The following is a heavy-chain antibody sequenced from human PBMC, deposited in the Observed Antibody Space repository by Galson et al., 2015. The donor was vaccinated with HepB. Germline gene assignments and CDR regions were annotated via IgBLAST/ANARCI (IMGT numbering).Heavy chain of an antibody. D-gene: IGHD1-26*01. V-gene: IGHV1-18*01. CDR2: ISVYNGNT. Sequence: SVKVSCKASGYTFAHYGIAWVRQAPGQGLEWMGWISVYNGNTNSTQELQGRLTMTTDTSTSTAFMVLRSLKYDDAAVYFCARVGAGPSLDIWGQGTMVTVSS. CDR3: ARVGAGPSLDI. J-gene: IGHJ3*02. CDR1: GYTFAHYG.